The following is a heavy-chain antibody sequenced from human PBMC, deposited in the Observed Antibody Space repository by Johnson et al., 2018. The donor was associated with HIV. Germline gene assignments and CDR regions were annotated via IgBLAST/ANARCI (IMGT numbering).Heavy chain of an antibody. Sequence: VQLVESGGGLVQPGGSLRLSCAASGFTFSSYDMHWVRQATGKGLEWVSAIGTAGDTYYPGSVKGRFTISRDNAKSSLYLQMNSLRADDTAVYYCASEAVTLRGWGHVFDIWGQGTMVTVSS. J-gene: IGHJ3*02. CDR2: IGTAGDT. V-gene: IGHV3-13*01. CDR1: GFTFSSYD. CDR3: ASEAVTLRGWGHVFDI. D-gene: IGHD3-16*01.